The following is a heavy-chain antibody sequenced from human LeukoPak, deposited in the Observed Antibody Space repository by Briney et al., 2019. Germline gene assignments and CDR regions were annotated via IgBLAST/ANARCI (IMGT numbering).Heavy chain of an antibody. CDR1: GASISSYY. J-gene: IGHJ5*02. CDR3: ARQVWELRTNWFDP. D-gene: IGHD1-26*01. CDR2: IYYSGSS. V-gene: IGHV4-59*08. Sequence: SETLSLTCTVSGASISSYYWSWIRQPPGKGLEWIGYIYYSGSSNYNPSLKSRVTISVDTSKNQFSLKLSSVTAADTAVYYCARQVWELRTNWFDPRGQGTLVTVSS.